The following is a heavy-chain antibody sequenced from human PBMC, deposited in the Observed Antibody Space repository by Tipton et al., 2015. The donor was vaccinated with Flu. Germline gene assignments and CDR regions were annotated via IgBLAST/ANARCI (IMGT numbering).Heavy chain of an antibody. V-gene: IGHV1-69*01. D-gene: IGHD6-19*01. Sequence: QLVQSGAEVKKPGSSVKVSCKTSGGILRSHAINWVRQAPGQGLEWMGGIIAIFGAPNYAQKFQGRVTITADESTSTVYMEVSSLRIEDTAVYYCARSSGYHYSNNYMDVWGQGTTVTVSS. CDR2: IIAIFGAP. CDR1: GGILRSHA. J-gene: IGHJ6*03. CDR3: ARSSGYHYSNNYMDV.